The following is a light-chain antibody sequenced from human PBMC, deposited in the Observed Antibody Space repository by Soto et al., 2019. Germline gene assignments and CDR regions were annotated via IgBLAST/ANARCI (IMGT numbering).Light chain of an antibody. CDR3: QQYNKWPLT. CDR1: QSVSID. V-gene: IGKV3-15*01. J-gene: IGKJ1*01. CDR2: GAS. Sequence: ERIMTQSPGTQTVSPGERATLYCRASQSVSIDLAWYQQTPGQAPRLLIYGASTRATGIPVRFSGSASGTEFPLTISSLQSEDFTVYYCQQYNKWPLTFGQGTKVDI.